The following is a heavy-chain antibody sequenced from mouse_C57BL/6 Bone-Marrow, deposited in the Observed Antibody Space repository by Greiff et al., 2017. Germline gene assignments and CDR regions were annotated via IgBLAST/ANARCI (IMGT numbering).Heavy chain of an antibody. CDR3: TRELIYYGNYGTLNDV. D-gene: IGHD2-1*01. Sequence: VKLQQSGAELVRPGASVTLSCTASGYTFTDYEMHWVKQTPVHGLEWIGTIDPETGGTAYTQKFKGKALLTADKASSTAYMELRSLTSEDSAVYYWTRELIYYGNYGTLNDVWGTGTTVTVSS. CDR1: GYTFTDYE. J-gene: IGHJ1*03. V-gene: IGHV1-15*01. CDR2: IDPETGGT.